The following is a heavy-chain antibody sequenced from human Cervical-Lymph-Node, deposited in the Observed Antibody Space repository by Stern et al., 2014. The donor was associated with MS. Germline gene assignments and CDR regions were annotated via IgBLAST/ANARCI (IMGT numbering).Heavy chain of an antibody. CDR3: ARDVPPQDYYYYGMDV. J-gene: IGHJ6*02. Sequence: VQLVESGAEVKKPGSSVKVSCKASGGTFSSYAINWVRQAPGQGLEWMGGIIPIFGAAHYAQKFQGRVTITADESSTAYMELSSLRSEDTAVYYCARDVPPQDYYYYGMDVWGQGTTVTVSS. CDR2: IIPIFGAA. V-gene: IGHV1-69*01. CDR1: GGTFSSYA.